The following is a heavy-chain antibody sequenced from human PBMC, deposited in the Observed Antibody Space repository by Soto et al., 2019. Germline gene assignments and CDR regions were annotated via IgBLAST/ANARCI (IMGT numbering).Heavy chain of an antibody. J-gene: IGHJ4*02. V-gene: IGHV4-59*01. CDR3: VRAGHLAAVRF. Sequence: QVQLQESGPGLVKPSETLSLTCTVSGGSISSYYWSWIRQPPGKGLEWIGYIYYSGSTNYNPSLKSQVTISLDTSKSQFSLNLSSVTAADTAVYYCVRAGHLAAVRFWGQGTLVTVSS. CDR2: IYYSGST. D-gene: IGHD6-13*01. CDR1: GGSISSYY.